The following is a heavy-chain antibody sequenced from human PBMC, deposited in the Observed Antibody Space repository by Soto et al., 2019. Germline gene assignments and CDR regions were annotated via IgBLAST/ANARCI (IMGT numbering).Heavy chain of an antibody. J-gene: IGHJ4*02. D-gene: IGHD1-26*01. CDR3: ARSEATGLDY. Sequence: QVQLQESGPGLVKPSGTLSLTCTVSGGSMSSSNWWNWVRQSPGKGLEWIGEAHHSGRTNYNPSLXXRXTXXVDKSKNHFSLKLSSVTAADTAVYYCARSEATGLDYWGQGTLVTVSS. CDR1: GGSMSSSNW. CDR2: AHHSGRT. V-gene: IGHV4-4*02.